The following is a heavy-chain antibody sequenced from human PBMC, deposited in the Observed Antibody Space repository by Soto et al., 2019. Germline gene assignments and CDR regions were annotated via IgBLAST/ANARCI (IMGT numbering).Heavy chain of an antibody. Sequence: QLQLQESGSGLVKPSQTLSLTCAVSGGSISSGGYSWSWIRQPPGKGLEWIGYIYHSGSTYYNPSLKSRVTISVDRSKNQFSLKLSSVTAADTAVYYCARVSGGYDYYYYYGMDVWGQGTTVTVSS. V-gene: IGHV4-30-2*01. CDR1: GGSISSGGYS. J-gene: IGHJ6*02. D-gene: IGHD5-12*01. CDR2: IYHSGST. CDR3: ARVSGGYDYYYYYGMDV.